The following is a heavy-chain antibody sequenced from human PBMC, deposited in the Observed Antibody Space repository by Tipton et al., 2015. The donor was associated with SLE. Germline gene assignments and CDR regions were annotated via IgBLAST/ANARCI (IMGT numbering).Heavy chain of an antibody. CDR3: ARPRGFGVLSGRDV. V-gene: IGHV4-31*03. J-gene: IGHJ6*02. Sequence: TLSLTCTVSGGSISSGGYYWSWIRQHPGKGLEWIGYIYYSGSTYYNPSLKSRVTISVDTSKNQFSLKLSSVTAADTAVYYCARPRGFGVLSGRDVWAPGPPVTVSS. CDR2: IYYSGST. CDR1: GGSISSGGYY. D-gene: IGHD3-16*01.